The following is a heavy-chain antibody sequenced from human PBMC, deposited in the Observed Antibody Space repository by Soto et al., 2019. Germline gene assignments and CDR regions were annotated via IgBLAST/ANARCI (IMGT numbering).Heavy chain of an antibody. Sequence: GESLKISCKGSGYSFTSYWIGWVRQMPGKGLEWVGIIYPGDSDPRYSPSFQGQVTISADKSISTAYRQWSSLKASDTAMYYCARHSGGYSSGWYYYYGMDVWGQGTTVTVSS. J-gene: IGHJ6*02. CDR3: ARHSGGYSSGWYYYYGMDV. CDR1: GYSFTSYW. V-gene: IGHV5-51*01. D-gene: IGHD6-19*01. CDR2: IYPGDSDP.